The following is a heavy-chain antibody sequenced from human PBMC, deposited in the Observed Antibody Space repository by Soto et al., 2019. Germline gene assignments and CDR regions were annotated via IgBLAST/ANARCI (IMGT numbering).Heavy chain of an antibody. V-gene: IGHV2-5*02. Sequence: QITLKESGPPLVEPTEALALTCSFSGFSLTTSPVGVGWFRQPPGKALEWLAVIYWDNDKRYNPSLKTRITITKDTSRNEVALTMTDMEPKDTATYFCAHRLGGSSWNDGYFDFWGQGFLVTVS. CDR3: AHRLGGSSWNDGYFDF. CDR2: IYWDNDK. J-gene: IGHJ4*02. D-gene: IGHD1-1*01. CDR1: GFSLTTSPVG.